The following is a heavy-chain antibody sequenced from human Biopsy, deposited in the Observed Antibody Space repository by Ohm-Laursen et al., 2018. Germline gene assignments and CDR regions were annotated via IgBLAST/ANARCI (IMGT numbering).Heavy chain of an antibody. V-gene: IGHV4-31*03. CDR1: GGSISNNNYY. D-gene: IGHD5-12*01. Sequence: TLSLTCTVSGGSISNNNYYWGWIRHHPGKGLEWIGNIFYSANTYYNPSLKSRVTISVDTSNNQFSLKLSSVTAADTAVYYCARLGSGDYFPTFFDFWGQGALVTVSS. CDR2: IFYSANT. J-gene: IGHJ4*02. CDR3: ARLGSGDYFPTFFDF.